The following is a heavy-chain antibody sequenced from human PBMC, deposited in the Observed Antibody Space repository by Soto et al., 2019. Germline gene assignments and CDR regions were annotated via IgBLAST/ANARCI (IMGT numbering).Heavy chain of an antibody. CDR1: GFTFSDYY. CDR2: ISSSSSYT. J-gene: IGHJ3*02. D-gene: IGHD2-21*02. V-gene: IGHV3-11*06. Sequence: GGSLRLSCAASGFTFSDYYMSWIRQAPGKGLEWVSYISSSSSYTNYADSVKGRFTISRDNAKNSLYLQMNSLRAEDTAVYYCASPRAYCGGDCYSPSDAFDIWGQGTMVTVSS. CDR3: ASPRAYCGGDCYSPSDAFDI.